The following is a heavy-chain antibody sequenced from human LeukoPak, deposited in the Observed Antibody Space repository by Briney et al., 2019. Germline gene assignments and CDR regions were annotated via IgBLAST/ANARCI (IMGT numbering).Heavy chain of an antibody. V-gene: IGHV1-69*04. CDR2: IIPILGIA. CDR3: ARRENTAMVHFDY. J-gene: IGHJ4*02. D-gene: IGHD5-18*01. Sequence: GASVKVSCKASGGTFSSYAISWVRQAPGQGLEWMGRIIPILGIANYAQKFQGRVTITADKSTSTAYMELSSLRSEDTAVYYCARRENTAMVHFDYWGQGTLVTVSS. CDR1: GGTFSSYA.